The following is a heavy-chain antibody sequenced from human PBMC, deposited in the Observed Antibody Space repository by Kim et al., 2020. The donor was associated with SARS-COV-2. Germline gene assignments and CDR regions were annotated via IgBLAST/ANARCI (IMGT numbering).Heavy chain of an antibody. Sequence: SETLSLTCTVSGGSISSDYWSWIRQPPGKGLEWMGYIYYSGSTNYNPSLKSRVTISVDTSKNQFSLKLSSVTATETAVYYCARQGGYHSPFDSWGQGNL. CDR2: IYYSGST. J-gene: IGHJ4*02. CDR3: ARQGGYHSPFDS. CDR1: GGSISSDY. D-gene: IGHD5-12*01. V-gene: IGHV4-59*08.